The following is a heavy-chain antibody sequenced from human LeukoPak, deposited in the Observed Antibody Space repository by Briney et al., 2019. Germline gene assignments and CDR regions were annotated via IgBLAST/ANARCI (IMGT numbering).Heavy chain of an antibody. D-gene: IGHD3-10*01. J-gene: IGHJ3*02. CDR1: SGSISTSNYY. V-gene: IGHV4-61*05. CDR2: IYYIGST. CDR3: ARVDGRYYYTSGSYSLALDAFDI. Sequence: SETLSLTCTVSSGSISTSNYYWGWVRQPPGKALEWIGYIYYIGSTNYNPSLKSRVTMSVDTSKNQFSLKLSSVTAADTAVYYCARVDGRYYYTSGSYSLALDAFDIWGQGTMVTVSS.